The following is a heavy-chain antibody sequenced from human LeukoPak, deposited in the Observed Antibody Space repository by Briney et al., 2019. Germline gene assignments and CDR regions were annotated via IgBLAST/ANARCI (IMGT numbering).Heavy chain of an antibody. V-gene: IGHV4-34*01. CDR1: GGSFSGYY. CDR3: ARVVDPGGYYYFYYMDV. J-gene: IGHJ6*03. CDR2: INHSGST. Sequence: NTSETLSLTCAVYGGSFSGYYWSWIRQPPGKGLEWIGEINHSGSTNYNPSLKSRVTISVDTSKNQLSLKLSSVTAADTAVYYCARVVDPGGYYYFYYMDVWGKGTTVTVSS. D-gene: IGHD3-16*01.